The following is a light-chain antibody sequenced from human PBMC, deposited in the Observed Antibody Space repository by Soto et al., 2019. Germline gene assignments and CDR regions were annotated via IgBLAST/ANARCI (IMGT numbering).Light chain of an antibody. CDR3: QQSYRTPGT. CDR2: AAS. CDR1: QSITTY. V-gene: IGKV1-39*01. J-gene: IGKJ2*01. Sequence: IQMTQSPFSLSASVGDRVTIICRASQSITTYLNWYQQKPGNAPKLLIYAASSLQIGVPSRFSGSGSGTDFTLTISSLQPEDFATYYCQQSYRTPGTFGQGTKLEIK.